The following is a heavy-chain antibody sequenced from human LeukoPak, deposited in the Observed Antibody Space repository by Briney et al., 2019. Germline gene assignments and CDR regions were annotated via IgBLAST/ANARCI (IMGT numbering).Heavy chain of an antibody. V-gene: IGHV4-34*01. CDR3: ARGDIVVVPAARYYSYYMDV. Sequence: SETLSLTCAVYGGSFSDYYWSWIRQPPGKGLEWIGEINHSGSTNYNPSLKSRVTISVDTSKNQFSLKLSSVTAADTAAYYCARGDIVVVPAARYYSYYMDVWGRGTTVTVSS. D-gene: IGHD2-2*01. J-gene: IGHJ6*03. CDR1: GGSFSDYY. CDR2: INHSGST.